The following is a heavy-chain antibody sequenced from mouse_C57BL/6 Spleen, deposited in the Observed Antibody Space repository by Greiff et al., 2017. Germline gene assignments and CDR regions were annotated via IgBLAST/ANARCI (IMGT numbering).Heavy chain of an antibody. V-gene: IGHV1-82*01. Sequence: VQLQQSGPELVKPGASVKLSCKASGYTFTSYDINWVKQRPGKGLEWIGRIYPGDGDTNYNGKFKGKATLTADKSSSTAYMQLSSLTSEDSAVYFCARHYGSSYGYFDVWGTGTTVTGSS. CDR1: GYTFTSYD. CDR3: ARHYGSSYGYFDV. J-gene: IGHJ1*03. D-gene: IGHD1-1*01. CDR2: IYPGDGDT.